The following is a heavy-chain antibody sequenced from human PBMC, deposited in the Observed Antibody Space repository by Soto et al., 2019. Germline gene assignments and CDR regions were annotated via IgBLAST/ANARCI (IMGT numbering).Heavy chain of an antibody. CDR1: GGSISSGGYY. V-gene: IGHV4-31*03. CDR3: ARYYCSGGSCYPNWFDP. Sequence: QVQLQESGPGLVKPSQTLSLTCTVSGGSISSGGYYWSWIRQHPGKGLEWIGYIYYSGSTYYNPSLKSRVTISVDTSKNQFSLKLSSVTAADTAVYYCARYYCSGGSCYPNWFDPWVQGTMVTVSS. J-gene: IGHJ5*02. D-gene: IGHD2-15*01. CDR2: IYYSGST.